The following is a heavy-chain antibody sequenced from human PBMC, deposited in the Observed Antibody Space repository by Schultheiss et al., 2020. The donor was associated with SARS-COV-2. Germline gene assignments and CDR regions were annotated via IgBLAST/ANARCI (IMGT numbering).Heavy chain of an antibody. Sequence: SVKVSCKASGYTFTSYGISWVRQAPGQGLEWMGGIIPIFGTANYAQKFQGRVTITADESTSTAYMELSSLRAEDTAVYYCAREGGYNGAFGYWGQGTLVTVSS. J-gene: IGHJ4*02. CDR3: AREGGYNGAFGY. CDR1: GYTFTSYG. V-gene: IGHV1-69*13. D-gene: IGHD5-24*01. CDR2: IIPIFGTA.